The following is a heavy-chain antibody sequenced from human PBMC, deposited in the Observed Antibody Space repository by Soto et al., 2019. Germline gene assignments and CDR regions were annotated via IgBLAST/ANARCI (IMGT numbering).Heavy chain of an antibody. V-gene: IGHV3-21*01. D-gene: IGHD2-15*01. J-gene: IGHJ6*02. CDR3: SGCSGGACHRNYGMDV. CDR1: GFTFSSCT. Sequence: EVHLVGSGGGLVKPGGSLRLSCAVSGFTFSSCTMNWVRQAPGKGLEWVSSISPSTSHIYYTDSVKGRFTISRDNAKNSLFLQMNSLRAEDTAVYYCSGCSGGACHRNYGMDVWGQGTTVTVSS. CDR2: ISPSTSHI.